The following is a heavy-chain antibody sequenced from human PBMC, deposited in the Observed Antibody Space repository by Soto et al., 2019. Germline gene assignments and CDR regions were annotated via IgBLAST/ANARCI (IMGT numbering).Heavy chain of an antibody. CDR1: WFTFSGSA. CDR3: TRHRVIEYYYDSRVNWFDT. J-gene: IGHJ5*02. D-gene: IGHD3-22*01. V-gene: IGHV3-73*01. Sequence: GGSVRLSCAASWFTFSGSAMHWVRQASGKGLEWVGRIRSKANSYATAYAASVKGRFTISRDDSKNTAYLQMNSLKTEDTAEYYCTRHRVIEYYYDSRVNWFDTWGQGTLVTVSS. CDR2: IRSKANSYAT.